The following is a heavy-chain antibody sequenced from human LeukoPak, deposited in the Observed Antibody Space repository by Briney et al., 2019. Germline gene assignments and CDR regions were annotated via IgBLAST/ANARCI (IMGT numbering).Heavy chain of an antibody. CDR2: ISSSSSTI. D-gene: IGHD3-10*01. CDR1: GFTFSSYS. Sequence: PGGSLRLSCAASGFTFSSYSMNWVRQAPGKGLEWVSYISSSSSTIYYADSVKGRFTISRDNAKNSLYLQMNSLRAEDTAVYYCARARTLFPDYWGQGTLVTVSS. CDR3: ARARTLFPDY. J-gene: IGHJ4*02. V-gene: IGHV3-48*01.